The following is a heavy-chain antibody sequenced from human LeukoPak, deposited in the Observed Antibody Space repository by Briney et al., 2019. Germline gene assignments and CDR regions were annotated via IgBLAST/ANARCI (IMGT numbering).Heavy chain of an antibody. CDR1: GDSISSHY. D-gene: IGHD4-11*01. CDR2: IHYSGST. Sequence: PSETLSLTCTVSGDSISSHYWDWIRQPPGKGLEWIVYIHYSGSTNYNPSLKSRVTISIDTSKKQFALNLNSLTAADTAVYYCARNHDNTNLFRFAPWGQGTPVTVSS. CDR3: ARNHDNTNLFRFAP. V-gene: IGHV4-59*11. J-gene: IGHJ5*02.